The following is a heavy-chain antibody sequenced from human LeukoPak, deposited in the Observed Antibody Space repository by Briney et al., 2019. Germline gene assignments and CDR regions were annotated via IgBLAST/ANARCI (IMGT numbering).Heavy chain of an antibody. V-gene: IGHV4-39*01. CDR3: ARHEKIYCSNGVCFNGFDI. CDR2: IYYTGST. Sequence: SETLSLTCTVSGGSISSSSYYWGWIRQPPGKGLEWIGSIYYTGSTYYNPSLNSRVTISVDTSKNQFSLKLSSVTAADTAVYYCARHEKIYCSNGVCFNGFDIWGQGTMVTVSS. J-gene: IGHJ3*02. CDR1: GGSISSSSYY. D-gene: IGHD2-8*01.